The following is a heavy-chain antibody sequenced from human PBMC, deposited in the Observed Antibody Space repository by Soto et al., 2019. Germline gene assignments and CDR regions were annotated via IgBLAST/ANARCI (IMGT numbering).Heavy chain of an antibody. J-gene: IGHJ4*02. CDR3: TTELIVVVVAATPDFDY. Sequence: SETLSLTCVVSGGPISSGGYSWSWIRQPPGKGLEWIGYIYHSGSTYYNPSLKSRVTISVDRSKNQFSLKLSSVTAADTAVYYCTTELIVVVVAATPDFDYWGQGTLVTVSS. V-gene: IGHV4-30-2*01. D-gene: IGHD2-15*01. CDR2: IYHSGST. CDR1: GGPISSGGYS.